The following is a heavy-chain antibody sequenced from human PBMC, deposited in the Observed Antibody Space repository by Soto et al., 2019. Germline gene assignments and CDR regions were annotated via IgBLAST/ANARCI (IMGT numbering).Heavy chain of an antibody. CDR2: ISAHNGNT. D-gene: IGHD1-1*01. V-gene: IGHV1-18*01. Sequence: HVHLVQSGAEVKKPGASVKVSCKASGYTFTSYGITWVRQAPGQGLEWMGWISAHNGNTDYAQKLQGRVIVTRDTSTSTAYMELRSLISDDTAVYYCARGRYGDYWGQGALVTVSS. CDR3: ARGRYGDY. J-gene: IGHJ4*02. CDR1: GYTFTSYG.